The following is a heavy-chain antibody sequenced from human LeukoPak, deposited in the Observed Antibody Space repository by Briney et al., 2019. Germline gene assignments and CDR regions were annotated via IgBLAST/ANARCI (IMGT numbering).Heavy chain of an antibody. CDR2: FDPEDGET. Sequence: ASVKVSCKVSGYTLTELSMHWVRQAPGKGLEWMGGFDPEDGETIYAQKFQGRVTMTEDTSTDTAYMELSSLRSEDTAVYYCATVVFTVRGSWFDPWGQGTLVTVSS. CDR1: GYTLTELS. J-gene: IGHJ5*02. CDR3: ATVVFTVRGSWFDP. V-gene: IGHV1-24*01. D-gene: IGHD3-10*01.